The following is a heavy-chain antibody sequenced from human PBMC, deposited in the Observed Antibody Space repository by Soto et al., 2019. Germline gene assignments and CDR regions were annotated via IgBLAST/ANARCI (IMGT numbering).Heavy chain of an antibody. CDR2: VSHDGKNT. D-gene: IGHD6-19*01. V-gene: IGHV3-30*18. CDR3: AKGGRQWLVTSDFNY. J-gene: IGHJ4*02. CDR1: GFTFSDYA. Sequence: VQLVESGGGVVQPGRSLRLSCAASGFTFSDYAMHWVRQAPGKGLEWVAVVSHDGKNTHYADSVKGRFAISRDSSKNTVSLEMTSLRAEDTAVYYCAKGGRQWLVTSDFNYWGQGALVTVSS.